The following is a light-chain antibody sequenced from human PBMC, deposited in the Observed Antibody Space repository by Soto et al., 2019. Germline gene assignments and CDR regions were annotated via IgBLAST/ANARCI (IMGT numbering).Light chain of an antibody. V-gene: IGKV3-15*01. J-gene: IGKJ3*01. CDR3: QQYNNWPLFT. CDR2: GAS. Sequence: EIVMTQSPATLSVSPGERATLSCRASQSVSSNLAWYQQKPGQAPRLLIYGASTRATGIPARFIGSGSGTAFSLTISSLQSEDFAVYYCQQYNNWPLFTFGPGTKVDIK. CDR1: QSVSSN.